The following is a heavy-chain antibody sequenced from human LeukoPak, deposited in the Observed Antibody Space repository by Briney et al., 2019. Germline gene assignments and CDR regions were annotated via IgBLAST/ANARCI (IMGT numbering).Heavy chain of an antibody. V-gene: IGHV3-33*01. Sequence: GRSLRLSCAASGFTFSSYGMHWVRQAPGKGLEWVAVIWYDGSNKYYADSVKGRFSISRDTSRNTLYLQMNSLRAEDTAVYYCTRDSTTFRFGYWGLGTLVTVSS. CDR2: IWYDGSNK. CDR3: TRDSTTFRFGY. D-gene: IGHD4-11*01. J-gene: IGHJ4*02. CDR1: GFTFSSYG.